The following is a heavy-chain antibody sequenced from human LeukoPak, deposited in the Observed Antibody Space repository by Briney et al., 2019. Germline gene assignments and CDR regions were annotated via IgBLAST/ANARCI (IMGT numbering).Heavy chain of an antibody. CDR3: ARGSGYGSGSYYNGNDAFDI. CDR2: IYPGGGST. CDR1: GYTFTSYY. D-gene: IGHD3-10*01. V-gene: IGHV1-46*01. J-gene: IGHJ3*02. Sequence: ASVKVSCKASGYTFTSYYIHWVRQAPGQGLEWMGIIYPGGGSTSYAQKFQGRVTMTRDTSISTAYMELSRLRSDDTAVYYCARGSGYGSGSYYNGNDAFDIWGQGTMVTVSS.